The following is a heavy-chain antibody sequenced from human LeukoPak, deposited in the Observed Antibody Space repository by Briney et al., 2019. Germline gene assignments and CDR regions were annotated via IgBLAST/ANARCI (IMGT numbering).Heavy chain of an antibody. Sequence: ASVKVSCKAFGYTSTSYYMHWVRQAPGQGLEWMGIINPSGGSTSYAQKFQGRVTMTRDTSTSTVYMELSSLRSEDTAVYYCARSWATFGVVIIGGYFDYWGQGTLVTVSS. CDR2: INPSGGST. CDR1: GYTSTSYY. J-gene: IGHJ4*02. CDR3: ARSWATFGVVIIGGYFDY. D-gene: IGHD3-3*01. V-gene: IGHV1-46*01.